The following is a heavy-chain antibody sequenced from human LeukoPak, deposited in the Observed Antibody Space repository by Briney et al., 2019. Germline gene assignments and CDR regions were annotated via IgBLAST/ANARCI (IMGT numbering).Heavy chain of an antibody. CDR2: MNPNSGNT. D-gene: IGHD6-13*01. J-gene: IGHJ5*02. CDR1: GYTFTSYD. CDR3: ARSIAAAGTNWFDP. V-gene: IGHV1-8*02. Sequence: ASVKVSCKASGYTFTSYDINWVRQATGQGLEWMGWMNPNSGNTGYAQKLQGRVTMTTDTSTSTAYMELRSLRSDDTAVYYCARSIAAAGTNWFDPWGQGTLVTVSS.